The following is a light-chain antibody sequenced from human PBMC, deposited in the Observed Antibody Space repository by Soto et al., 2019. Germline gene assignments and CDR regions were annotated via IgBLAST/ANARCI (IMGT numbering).Light chain of an antibody. Sequence: QSALTQPASVSGSPGQSITISCTGSSTDVGDYNSVSWYQQFPGKAPKLMIYEVSNRPSGVSNRFSCSKSGNTASLTISGLQAEDEADYYCSSYTSSRFYVFATGTKLTVL. CDR1: STDVGDYNS. J-gene: IGLJ1*01. V-gene: IGLV2-14*01. CDR2: EVS. CDR3: SSYTSSRFYV.